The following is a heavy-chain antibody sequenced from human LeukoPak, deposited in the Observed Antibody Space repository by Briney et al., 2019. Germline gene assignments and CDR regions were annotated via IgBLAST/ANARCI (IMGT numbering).Heavy chain of an antibody. Sequence: SETLSLTCAVYGGSFSGYYWSWIRQPPGKGLEWIGEINHSGSTNYNPSLKSRVTISVDTSKTQFSLKLNSVTAADTAVYYCARLRANYFDYWGQGTLVTVSS. J-gene: IGHJ4*02. CDR3: ARLRANYFDY. V-gene: IGHV4-34*01. CDR2: INHSGST. D-gene: IGHD3-16*01. CDR1: GGSFSGYY.